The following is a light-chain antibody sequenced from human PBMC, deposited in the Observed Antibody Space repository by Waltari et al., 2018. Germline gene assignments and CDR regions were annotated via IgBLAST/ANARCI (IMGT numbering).Light chain of an antibody. V-gene: IGLV2-23*02. CDR1: SSDVGRYNL. CDR2: EVH. Sequence: QSALTQPASVSGSPGQSITFSCTGTSSDVGRYNLVSWYQHHPGKAPKPMIYEVHKRPSGVSNRFSGSKSGNTASLTISGLQAEDEADYYCCSYAGASSVVFVGGTKLTVL. CDR3: CSYAGASSVV. J-gene: IGLJ2*01.